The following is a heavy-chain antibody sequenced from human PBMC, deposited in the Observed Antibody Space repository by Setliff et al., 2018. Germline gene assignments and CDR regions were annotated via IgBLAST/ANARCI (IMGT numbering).Heavy chain of an antibody. Sequence: NPSETLSLTCTVSGGSISSHYWSWIRQPPGKGLEWIGYIYYSGSTNYNPSLKSRVTISVDTSKNQFSLKLSSVTAADTAVYYCARVGHAFDIWGQGTMVTVSS. CDR3: ARVGHAFDI. V-gene: IGHV4-59*11. CDR1: GGSISSHY. J-gene: IGHJ3*02. CDR2: IYYSGST. D-gene: IGHD3-3*01.